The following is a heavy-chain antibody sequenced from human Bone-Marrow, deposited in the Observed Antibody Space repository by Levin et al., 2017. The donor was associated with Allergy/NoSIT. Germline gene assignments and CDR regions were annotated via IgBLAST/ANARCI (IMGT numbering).Heavy chain of an antibody. J-gene: IGHJ4*02. V-gene: IGHV3-30*18. CDR2: ISYDGSNK. CDR1: GFTFSSYG. CDR3: AKPGRITGTTADCFDY. Sequence: PGGSLRLSCAASGFTFSSYGMHWVRQAPGKGLEWVAVISYDGSNKYYADSVKGRFTISRDNSKNTLYLQMNSLRAEDTAVYYCAKPGRITGTTADCFDYWGQGTLVTVSS. D-gene: IGHD1-7*01.